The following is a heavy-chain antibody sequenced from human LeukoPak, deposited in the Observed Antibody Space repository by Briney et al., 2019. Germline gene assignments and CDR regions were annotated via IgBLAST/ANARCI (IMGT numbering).Heavy chain of an antibody. CDR1: GGSISSGGYS. CDR3: ARARAYYGMDV. CDR2: IYYSGST. Sequence: SETLSLTCAVSGGSISSGGYSWSWIRQPPGKGLEWIGYIYYSGSTNYNPSLKSRVTISVDTSKNQFSLKLSSVTAADTAVYYCARARAYYGMDVWGQGTTVTVSS. J-gene: IGHJ6*02. V-gene: IGHV4-61*08.